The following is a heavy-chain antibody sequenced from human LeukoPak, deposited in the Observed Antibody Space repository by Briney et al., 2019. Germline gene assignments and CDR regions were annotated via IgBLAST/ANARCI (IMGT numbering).Heavy chain of an antibody. J-gene: IGHJ4*02. CDR1: VGSISSGDYS. Sequence: SETLSLTCAVSVGSISSGDYSWSWIRQPPGKGLEWIGYIYHSGRTYYNPSLKSRVTISIDRSKSQFSLKLSSVTAADTAVYYCARDLLWFGEAYFDYWGQGTLVTVSS. V-gene: IGHV4-30-2*01. D-gene: IGHD3-10*01. CDR2: IYHSGRT. CDR3: ARDLLWFGEAYFDY.